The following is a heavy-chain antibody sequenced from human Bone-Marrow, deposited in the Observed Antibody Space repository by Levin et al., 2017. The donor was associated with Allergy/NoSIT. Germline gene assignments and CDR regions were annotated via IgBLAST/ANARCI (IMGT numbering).Heavy chain of an antibody. CDR3: ASGYSSGWYKDDY. J-gene: IGHJ4*02. CDR2: ISYDGSNK. Sequence: GESLKISCAASGFTFSSYAMHWVRQAPGKGLEWVAVISYDGSNKYYADSVKGRFTISRDNSKNTLYLQMNSLRAEDTAVYYCASGYSSGWYKDDYWGQGTLVTVSS. V-gene: IGHV3-30*04. D-gene: IGHD6-19*01. CDR1: GFTFSSYA.